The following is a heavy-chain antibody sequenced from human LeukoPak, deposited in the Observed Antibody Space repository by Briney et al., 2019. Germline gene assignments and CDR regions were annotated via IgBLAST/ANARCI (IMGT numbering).Heavy chain of an antibody. CDR3: ARVPIAAAALSGMDV. CDR2: TYYSGST. J-gene: IGHJ6*02. Sequence: SETLSLTCTVSGGSISSYYWSWIRQPPGKGLEWIGYTYYSGSTNYNPSLKSRVTISVDTSKNQFSLKLSSVTAADTAVYYCARVPIAAAALSGMDVWGQGTTVTVSS. D-gene: IGHD6-13*01. CDR1: GGSISSYY. V-gene: IGHV4-59*01.